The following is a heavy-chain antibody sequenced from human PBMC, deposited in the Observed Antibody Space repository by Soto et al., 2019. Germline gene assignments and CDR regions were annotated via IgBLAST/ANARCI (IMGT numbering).Heavy chain of an antibody. CDR3: ARHGSDSGWFFFDP. J-gene: IGHJ5*02. Sequence: GASVKVSCKASGYTFTSYDIYWVRQATGQGLEWMGWMNPNTGNSGYAQKFQGRVTMTSDTSISTAHMELSSLRSADTAVYYCARHGSDSGWFFFDPWGQGALVTVSS. D-gene: IGHD6-19*01. V-gene: IGHV1-8*01. CDR1: GYTFTSYD. CDR2: MNPNTGNS.